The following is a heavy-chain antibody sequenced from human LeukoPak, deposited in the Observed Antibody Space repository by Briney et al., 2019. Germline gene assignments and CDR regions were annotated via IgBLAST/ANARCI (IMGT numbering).Heavy chain of an antibody. D-gene: IGHD1-26*01. CDR1: GFTFSTYG. CDR2: IWHDGSKT. J-gene: IGHJ4*01. CDR3: VRGSPNSGSQSGY. Sequence: GGSLRLSCAASGFTFSTYGMHWVRQAPGKGLDWVAVIWHDGSKTYYADSVKGRFTISRDNSKNTLYLQMNSLRAEDTAVFYCVRGSPNSGSQSGYWGQEPWSPSPQ. V-gene: IGHV3-33*01.